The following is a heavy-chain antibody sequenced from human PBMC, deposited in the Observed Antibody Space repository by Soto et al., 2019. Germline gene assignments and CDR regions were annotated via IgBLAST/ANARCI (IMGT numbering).Heavy chain of an antibody. Sequence: QVQLVQSGAEVKKPGASVKVSCKASGYTFTSYGISWVRQAPGQGLEWMGWISAYNGNTNYAQKLQGRVTMTTDTTTSTAYMELRSLRSDDTAVYYCAREGSDSGWKGGYYYYGMDVWGQGTTVTVSS. CDR3: AREGSDSGWKGGYYYYGMDV. CDR1: GYTFTSYG. J-gene: IGHJ6*02. V-gene: IGHV1-18*01. CDR2: ISAYNGNT. D-gene: IGHD6-19*01.